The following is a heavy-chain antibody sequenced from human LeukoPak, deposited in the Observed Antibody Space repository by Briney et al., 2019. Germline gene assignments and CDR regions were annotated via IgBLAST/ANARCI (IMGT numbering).Heavy chain of an antibody. J-gene: IGHJ4*02. D-gene: IGHD3-22*01. CDR2: VRYSGKT. CDR1: GGSISSSSSY. Sequence: SETLSLXCTVSGGSISSSSSYWGWIRQPPGKGLEWIGSVRYSGKTYYNPSLKSRVTMSLDTSKNQFSLRLPSVTAADTAVYSCARHYYDSSGLAYYFDYWGQGTLVTVSS. V-gene: IGHV4-39*01. CDR3: ARHYYDSSGLAYYFDY.